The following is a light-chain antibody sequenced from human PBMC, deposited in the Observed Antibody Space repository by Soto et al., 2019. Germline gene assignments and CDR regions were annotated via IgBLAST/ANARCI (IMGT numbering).Light chain of an antibody. Sequence: SMSPSPLSASKGDRVTTTCRASHGVSSYLAWYQQNPGKVPKLLIYAASTLQTGVPARFSGSGSGTDFTLTVTSLQPEDIATYYCLKYDIVPFTFGGGTKVDIK. CDR3: LKYDIVPFT. V-gene: IGKV1-27*01. J-gene: IGKJ4*01. CDR1: HGVSSY. CDR2: AAS.